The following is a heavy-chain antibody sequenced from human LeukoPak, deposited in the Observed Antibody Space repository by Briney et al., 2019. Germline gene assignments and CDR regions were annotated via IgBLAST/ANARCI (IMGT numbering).Heavy chain of an antibody. CDR3: AREDLLAYFDY. CDR1: GFTFSSYW. J-gene: IGHJ4*02. Sequence: GSLRLSCAASGFTFSSYWMSWVRQAPGKGLEWVANIKQDGSEKYYVDSVKGRFTISRDNATNSLYLQMNSLRAEDTAVYYCAREDLLAYFDYWGQGTLVTVSS. V-gene: IGHV3-7*01. CDR2: IKQDGSEK.